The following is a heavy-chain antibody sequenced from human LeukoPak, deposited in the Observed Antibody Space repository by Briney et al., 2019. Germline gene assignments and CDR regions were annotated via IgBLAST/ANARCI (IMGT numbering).Heavy chain of an antibody. V-gene: IGHV3-53*01. Sequence: GGSLRLSCAASGFTFSSYSMNWVRQAPGKGLEWVSVIYSGGSTYYADSVKGRFTISRDNSKNTLYLQMNSLRAEDTAVYYCARGERRGYSYGAYDAFDIWGQGTMVTVSS. CDR1: GFTFSSYS. CDR3: ARGERRGYSYGAYDAFDI. J-gene: IGHJ3*02. D-gene: IGHD5-18*01. CDR2: IYSGGST.